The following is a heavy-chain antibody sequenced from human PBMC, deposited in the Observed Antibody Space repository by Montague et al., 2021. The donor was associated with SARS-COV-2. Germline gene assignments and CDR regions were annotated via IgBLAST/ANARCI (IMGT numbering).Heavy chain of an antibody. D-gene: IGHD3-22*01. CDR1: GGSFSNNY. J-gene: IGHJ4*03. Sequence: SETLSLTCAVYGGSFSNNYWSWIRQPPGKGLEWIGDSFYSGSTNYNPSFKSRVTISVDTSKNQFSLKLSSVTAADTAVYYCARGILSVFMAVVGLIGGTDYIDAWGQGTLVAVSS. CDR2: SFYSGST. V-gene: IGHV4-34*12. CDR3: ARGILSVFMAVVGLIGGTDYIDA.